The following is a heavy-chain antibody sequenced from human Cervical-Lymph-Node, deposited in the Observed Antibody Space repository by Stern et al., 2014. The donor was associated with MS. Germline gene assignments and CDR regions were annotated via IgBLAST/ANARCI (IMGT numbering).Heavy chain of an antibody. V-gene: IGHV1-69*06. D-gene: IGHD1-7*01. J-gene: IGHJ4*02. CDR1: GDTFNTHG. CDR2: IVPIFDTA. CDR3: ARDHLELRTNYFFDF. Sequence: VQLVESGAEVKKPGSSVKISCKASGDTFNTHGINWVRQAPGQGLEWMGGIVPIFDTANYAEKFQGRVTITADKSTSTVHMDMNSLTSEDTAVYYCARDHLELRTNYFFDFWGQGTLLSVSS.